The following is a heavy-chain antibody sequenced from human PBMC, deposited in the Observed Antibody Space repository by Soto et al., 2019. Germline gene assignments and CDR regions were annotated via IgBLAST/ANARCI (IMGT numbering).Heavy chain of an antibody. CDR3: ARESVLQYFDY. Sequence: GGSLILSCAASGFKFSSYIMNWVRQTPGKGLEWVSSISSSSSYIHYADSVKGRFTISRDNAKNSLYLQMNSLRAEDTAVYYCARESVLQYFDYWGQGTLVTVSS. CDR2: ISSSSSYI. CDR1: GFKFSSYI. J-gene: IGHJ4*02. D-gene: IGHD4-4*01. V-gene: IGHV3-21*01.